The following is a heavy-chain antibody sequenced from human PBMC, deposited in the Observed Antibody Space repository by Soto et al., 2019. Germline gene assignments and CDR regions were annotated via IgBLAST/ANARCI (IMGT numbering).Heavy chain of an antibody. J-gene: IGHJ4*02. D-gene: IGHD2-15*01. V-gene: IGHV4-59*01. Sequence: SETLSLTCTVSGDSISSYYWTWIRQPPGKGLEYIGYIYYSGRTYYNPSLKSRVTISVDTSKNQFSLKLSSVTAADTAVYYCARGHLGITTTGTWYDFDYWGQGTLVTISS. CDR3: ARGHLGITTTGTWYDFDY. CDR1: GDSISSYY. CDR2: IYYSGRT.